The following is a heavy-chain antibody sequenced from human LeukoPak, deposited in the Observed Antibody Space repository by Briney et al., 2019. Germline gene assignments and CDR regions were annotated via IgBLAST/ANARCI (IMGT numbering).Heavy chain of an antibody. CDR3: ARRGGYGSGSYDFDY. D-gene: IGHD3-10*01. J-gene: IGHJ4*02. CDR2: INPSGGST. CDR1: GYTFTSYY. V-gene: IGHV1-46*01. Sequence: AAVKVSCKASGYTFTSYYMYGVRQAPGQGLEWMGIINPSGGSTSYAQKFQGRVTMTRDTSTSTVYMELSSPRSGDPGVYYCARRGGYGSGSYDFDYWGQGTLVTVSS.